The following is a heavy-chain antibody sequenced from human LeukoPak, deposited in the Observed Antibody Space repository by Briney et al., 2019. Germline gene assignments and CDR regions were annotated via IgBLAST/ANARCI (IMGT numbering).Heavy chain of an antibody. CDR1: GGTFSSYA. D-gene: IGHD5-12*01. Sequence: ASVKVSCKASGGTFSSYAISWVRQAPGQGLEWMGWINPNSGGTNYAQKFQGRVTMTRDTSISTAYMELSRLRSDDTAVYYCARDFMGYSGYDFFDYWGQGTLVTVSS. V-gene: IGHV1-2*02. CDR2: INPNSGGT. CDR3: ARDFMGYSGYDFFDY. J-gene: IGHJ4*02.